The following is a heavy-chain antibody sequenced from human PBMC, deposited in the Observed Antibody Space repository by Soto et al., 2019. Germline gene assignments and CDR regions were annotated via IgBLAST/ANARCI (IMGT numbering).Heavy chain of an antibody. D-gene: IGHD6-13*01. V-gene: IGHV1-24*01. CDR1: GYTLTELS. CDR3: ATVSPAADYYYYYGMDV. J-gene: IGHJ6*02. CDR2: FDPEDGET. Sequence: ASVKVSCKVSGYTLTELSMHWVRQAPGKGLEWMGGFDPEDGETIYAQKFQGRVTMTEDTSTDTAYMELSSLRSEDTAVYYCATVSPAADYYYYYGMDVWGQGTTVTVAS.